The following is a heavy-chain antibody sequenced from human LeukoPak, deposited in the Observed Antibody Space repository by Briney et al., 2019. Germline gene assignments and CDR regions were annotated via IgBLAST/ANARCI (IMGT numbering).Heavy chain of an antibody. V-gene: IGHV1-69*04. J-gene: IGHJ4*02. D-gene: IGHD4-11*01. CDR1: GGTFSSYA. CDR3: ARGGVYSNLDY. Sequence: SVKVSCKASGGTFSSYAISWVRQAPGQGLEWMGRIIPILGIANYAQKFQGRVTITADKSTSTAYMELSSLRSEDTAVYYCARGGVYSNLDYWGQGTLVTVSS. CDR2: IIPILGIA.